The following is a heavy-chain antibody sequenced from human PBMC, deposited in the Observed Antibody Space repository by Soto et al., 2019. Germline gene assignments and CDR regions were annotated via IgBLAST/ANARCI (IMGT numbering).Heavy chain of an antibody. CDR1: GFTFDDYA. V-gene: IGHV3-43*02. CDR2: ISGDGGST. J-gene: IGHJ6*04. D-gene: IGHD5-18*01. Sequence: GGSLRLSCAASGFTFDDYAMHWVRQAPGKGLEWVSLISGDGGSTYYADSVKGRFTISRDNSKNSLYLQMNSLRTEDTALYYCAKDPTAMVHYYYYGMDVWGKGTTVTVSS. CDR3: AKDPTAMVHYYYYGMDV.